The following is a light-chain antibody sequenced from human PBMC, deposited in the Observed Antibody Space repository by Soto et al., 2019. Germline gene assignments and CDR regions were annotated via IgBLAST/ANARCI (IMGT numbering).Light chain of an antibody. CDR3: QQHNVWPPIT. CDR2: DST. V-gene: IGKV3-11*01. CDR1: QSIHTS. Sequence: VVTQSPATLSLSPGERATLSCRASQSIHTSLAWYQQKPGQPPRLVVYDSTLRANGVPDRFGGSRSGTEFTLTINNLEPEDFAVYYCQQHNVWPPITFGQGTRLEI. J-gene: IGKJ5*01.